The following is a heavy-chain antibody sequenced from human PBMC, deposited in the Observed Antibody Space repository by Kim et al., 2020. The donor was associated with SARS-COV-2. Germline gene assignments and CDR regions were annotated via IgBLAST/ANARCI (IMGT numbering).Heavy chain of an antibody. V-gene: IGHV1-24*01. CDR2: FDPEDGET. D-gene: IGHD6-6*01. Sequence: ASVKVSCKVSGYTLTELSMHWVRQAPGKGLEWMGGFDPEDGETIYAQKFQGRFTMTEDTSTDTAYMELSSLRSEDTAVYYCATGSPGLYSSSRILGYYYYYGMDVWGQGTTVTVSS. J-gene: IGHJ6*02. CDR1: GYTLTELS. CDR3: ATGSPGLYSSSRILGYYYYYGMDV.